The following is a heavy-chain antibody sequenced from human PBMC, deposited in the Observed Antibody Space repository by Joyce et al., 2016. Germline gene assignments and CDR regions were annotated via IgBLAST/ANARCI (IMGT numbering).Heavy chain of an antibody. D-gene: IGHD4-11*01. CDR1: GVSISSTTYY. CDR2: TSCTGNI. Sequence: QLQESGPGLVKPSETLSLTCTVSGVSISSTTYYWVWIRQPPGKGLEWVGTTSCTGNIHYSPSLKSRVTISVDTSKNQFSLRLNSVTAADTAVYYCARHPPFYDYIQEGMNAFDIWGQGTMVTVSS. V-gene: IGHV4-39*01. J-gene: IGHJ3*02. CDR3: ARHPPFYDYIQEGMNAFDI.